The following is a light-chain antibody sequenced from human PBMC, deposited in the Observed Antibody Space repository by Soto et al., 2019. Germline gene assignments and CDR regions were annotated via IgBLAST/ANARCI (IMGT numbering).Light chain of an antibody. V-gene: IGLV2-14*01. CDR2: DVS. CDR1: SSDVGGYNY. J-gene: IGLJ1*01. Sequence: QSALTQPASVSGSPGQSITISCTGTSSDVGGYNYVSWYQQHPGKAPKLMIYDVSTRPSGVSTRFSGSKSGNTASLTISGRQAEDEAEYYCSSYTSSSTTFYVFGTGTKMTVL. CDR3: SSYTSSSTTFYV.